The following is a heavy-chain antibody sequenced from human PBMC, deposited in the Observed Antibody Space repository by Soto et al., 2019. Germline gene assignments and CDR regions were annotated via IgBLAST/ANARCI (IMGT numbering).Heavy chain of an antibody. V-gene: IGHV3-21*01. CDR3: ARVEAAWSLDYGLDV. J-gene: IGHJ6*02. CDR1: GFTFSGHS. D-gene: IGHD2-15*01. CDR2: ISTRSDI. Sequence: WGSLRLSCAASGFTFSGHSMNWVRQAPGKGLEWVASISTRSDIYYADSVKGRFTISRDNAKNSVSLQMNSLRAEDTAFYYCARVEAAWSLDYGLDVWGQATTVTVSS.